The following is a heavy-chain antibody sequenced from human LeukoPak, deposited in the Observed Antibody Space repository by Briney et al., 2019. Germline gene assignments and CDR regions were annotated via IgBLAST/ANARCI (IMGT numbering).Heavy chain of an antibody. D-gene: IGHD6-19*01. CDR3: TRTGSSGWYSLDYFDY. CDR1: GFTFGDYA. J-gene: IGHJ4*02. V-gene: IGHV3-49*04. Sequence: PGGSLRLSCTTSGFTFGDYAVTWVRQAPGKGQEWVSFIRSKANGGTTEYAASVKGRFIISRDDSKSIAYLQMNSLKTEDTAVYYCTRTGSSGWYSLDYFDYWGQGTLVTVSS. CDR2: IRSKANGGTT.